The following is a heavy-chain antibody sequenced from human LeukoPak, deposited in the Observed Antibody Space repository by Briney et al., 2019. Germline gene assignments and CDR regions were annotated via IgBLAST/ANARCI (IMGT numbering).Heavy chain of an antibody. CDR2: INPNNGGT. CDR3: ARYYDFWSGYYRNDAFDI. J-gene: IGHJ3*02. V-gene: IGHV1-2*02. Sequence: ASVKVSCKASGYTFIGYYMHWVRQAPGQGLEWMGWINPNNGGTNYAQNFQGRVTMTRDTSISTAYMEMSRLTSDDTAVYYCARYYDFWSGYYRNDAFDIWGQGTMVTVSS. D-gene: IGHD3-3*01. CDR1: GYTFIGYY.